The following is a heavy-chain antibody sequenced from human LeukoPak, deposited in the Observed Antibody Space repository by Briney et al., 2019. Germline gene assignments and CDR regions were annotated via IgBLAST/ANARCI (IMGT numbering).Heavy chain of an antibody. J-gene: IGHJ3*02. V-gene: IGHV4-34*01. Sequence: LETLSLTCGVYGGAFRGYYWGWIRQTPGKGLGWIGEINQFGTTTYNPSLKSRVTISVDASQNHFSLNLTSLTAADMGVYFCARGPGGHRDTGACDIWGQGTMVTVSS. CDR2: INQFGTT. D-gene: IGHD2-8*02. CDR3: ARGPGGHRDTGACDI. CDR1: GGAFRGYY.